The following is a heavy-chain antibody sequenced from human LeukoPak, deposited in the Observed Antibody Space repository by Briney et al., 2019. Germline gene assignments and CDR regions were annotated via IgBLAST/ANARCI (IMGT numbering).Heavy chain of an antibody. CDR3: ARDPLGPLAARPYYFDY. CDR1: GYTFTSYG. D-gene: IGHD6-6*01. V-gene: IGHV1-18*01. CDR2: ISAYNGNT. Sequence: ASVKVSCKASGYTFTSYGISWVRQAPGQGLEWMGWISAYNGNTNYAQKLQGRVTMTTDTSTSTAYMELRSLRSDDTAVYYCARDPLGPLAARPYYFDYWGQGTPVTVSS. J-gene: IGHJ4*02.